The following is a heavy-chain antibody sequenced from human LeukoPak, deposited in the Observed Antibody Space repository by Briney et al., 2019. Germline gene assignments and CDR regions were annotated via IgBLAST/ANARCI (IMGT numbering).Heavy chain of an antibody. CDR3: AKNGPWYYDSSGYYYAYFDY. J-gene: IGHJ4*02. CDR1: GFTFDDYG. CDR2: INWNGGST. V-gene: IGHV3-20*04. Sequence: PGGSLRLSCAASGFTFDDYGMSWVRQAPGKGLEWVSGINWNGGSTGYADSVKGRFTISRDNSKNTLYLQMNSLRAEDTAVYYCAKNGPWYYDSSGYYYAYFDYWGQGTLVTVSS. D-gene: IGHD3-22*01.